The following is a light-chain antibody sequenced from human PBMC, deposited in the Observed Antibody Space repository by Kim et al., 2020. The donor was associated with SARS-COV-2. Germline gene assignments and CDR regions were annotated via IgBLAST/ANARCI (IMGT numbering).Light chain of an antibody. Sequence: DIQMNQSPSSLSASVGDRVTITCRASQSVSRYLNWYQLNPGKAPKLLIYAASTLQSGVPSRFSGSGSGTDFTLTISSLQREDFTFYYCQQSYNTPITFGQGTRLEIK. CDR3: QQSYNTPIT. CDR2: AAS. V-gene: IGKV1-39*01. J-gene: IGKJ5*01. CDR1: QSVSRY.